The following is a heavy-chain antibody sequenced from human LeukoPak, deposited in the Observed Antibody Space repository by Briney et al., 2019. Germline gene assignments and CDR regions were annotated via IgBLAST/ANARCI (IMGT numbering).Heavy chain of an antibody. V-gene: IGHV1-69*06. CDR3: ASMRLGEDIVVAPAAD. CDR1: GGTFTSYA. CDR2: IIPIFGTA. Sequence: SVKVSCKASGGTFTSYAISWVRQAPGQGLAWMGGIIPIFGTANYAQKFQGRVTITADKSTGTAYMELSSLRSEDTAVYYCASMRLGEDIVVAPAADWGQGTLVTVSS. D-gene: IGHD2-2*01. J-gene: IGHJ4*02.